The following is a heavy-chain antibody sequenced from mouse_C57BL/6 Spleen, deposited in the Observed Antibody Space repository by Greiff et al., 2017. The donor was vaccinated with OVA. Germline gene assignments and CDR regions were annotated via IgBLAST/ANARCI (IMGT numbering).Heavy chain of an antibody. CDR3: APTVQYYFDY. CDR2: INPSSGYT. V-gene: IGHV1-4*01. CDR1: GYTFTSYT. J-gene: IGHJ2*01. Sequence: VQLQQSGAELARPGASVKMSCKASGYTFTSYTMHWVKQRPGQGLEWIGYINPSSGYTKYNQKFKDKATLTADKSSSTAYMQLSSLTSEDSAVYYCAPTVQYYFDYWGKGTTLTVSS. D-gene: IGHD1-1*01.